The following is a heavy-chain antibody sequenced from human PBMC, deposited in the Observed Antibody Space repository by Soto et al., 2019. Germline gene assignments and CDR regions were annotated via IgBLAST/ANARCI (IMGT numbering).Heavy chain of an antibody. J-gene: IGHJ4*02. CDR2: MNSNSGNT. Sequence: QVQLVQSGAEVKKPGASVKVSCKASGYTFTSDNINWVRQATGQGLEWMGWMNSNSGNTGYAQKFQGRVTMTRNTSTSTAYMELSSLRSEDTAVSYCARGLHPYFNDYWGQGTLVTVSS. V-gene: IGHV1-8*01. D-gene: IGHD2-8*01. CDR1: GYTFTSDN. CDR3: ARGLHPYFNDY.